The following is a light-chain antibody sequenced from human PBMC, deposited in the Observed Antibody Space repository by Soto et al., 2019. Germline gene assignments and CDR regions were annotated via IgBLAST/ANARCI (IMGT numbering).Light chain of an antibody. CDR3: QQYHSYWT. CDR1: QNIRSR. CDR2: DAS. Sequence: DIQMTHSPSSLSASVGDRVTITCRASQNIRSRLAWFQHKPGKAPKLLIYDASSLESGVPQRFSGSGSATEFTLTISSLPTDDFSTYYCQQYHSYWTFGQGTKVDIK. J-gene: IGKJ1*01. V-gene: IGKV1-5*01.